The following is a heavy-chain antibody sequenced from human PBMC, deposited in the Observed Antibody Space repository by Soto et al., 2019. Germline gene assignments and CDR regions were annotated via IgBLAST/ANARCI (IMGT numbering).Heavy chain of an antibody. V-gene: IGHV3-66*01. Sequence: EVQLVESGGGLVQPGGSLRLSCAASGFTVSNNYMCWVRQAPGKGLEWVSLIYSGGVTHYADSVRGRFTISRDNSRNTLYLQMNSLRADDTAVYYCAKRGTTVTTSLWYCGQGTLVTVSS. D-gene: IGHD4-17*01. CDR2: IYSGGVT. J-gene: IGHJ4*02. CDR3: AKRGTTVTTSLWY. CDR1: GFTVSNNY.